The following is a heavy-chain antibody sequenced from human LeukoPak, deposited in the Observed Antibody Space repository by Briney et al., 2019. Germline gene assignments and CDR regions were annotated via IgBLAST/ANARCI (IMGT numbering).Heavy chain of an antibody. Sequence: PGGSLRLSCAASGFTFDDYAMHWVRQAPGKGLEWVSGISWNSGSIGYADSVKGRFTISRDNAKNSLYLQMNSLRAEDTALYYCAKDMGWLPRVAFDIWGQGTMVTVSS. CDR3: AKDMGWLPRVAFDI. D-gene: IGHD5-12*01. CDR2: ISWNSGSI. V-gene: IGHV3-9*01. J-gene: IGHJ3*02. CDR1: GFTFDDYA.